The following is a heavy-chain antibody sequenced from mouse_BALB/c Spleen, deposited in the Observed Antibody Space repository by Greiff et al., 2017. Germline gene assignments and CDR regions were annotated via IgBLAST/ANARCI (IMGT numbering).Heavy chain of an antibody. CDR3: ASNGLRDY. CDR2: IDPANGNT. CDR1: GFNIKDTY. J-gene: IGHJ4*01. D-gene: IGHD3-2*02. Sequence: EVHLVESGAELVKPGASVKLSCTASGFNIKDTYMHWVKQRPEQGLEWIGRIDPANGNTKYDPKFQGKATITADTSSNTAYLQLSSLTSEDTAVYYCASNGLRDYWGQGTSVTVSS. V-gene: IGHV14-3*02.